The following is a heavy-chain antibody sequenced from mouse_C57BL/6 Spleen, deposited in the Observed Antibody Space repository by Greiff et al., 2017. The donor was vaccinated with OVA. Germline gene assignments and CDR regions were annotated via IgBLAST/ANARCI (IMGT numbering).Heavy chain of an antibody. CDR1: GFTFSDYY. CDR3: ARDGYPPLAY. J-gene: IGHJ3*01. V-gene: IGHV5-16*01. CDR2: INYDGSST. Sequence: EVQRVESEGGLVQPGSSMKLSCTASGFTFSDYYMAWVRQVPEKGLEWVANINYDGSSTYYLDSLKSRFIISRDNAKNILYLQMSSLKSEDTATYYCARDGYPPLAYWGQGTLVTVSA. D-gene: IGHD2-2*01.